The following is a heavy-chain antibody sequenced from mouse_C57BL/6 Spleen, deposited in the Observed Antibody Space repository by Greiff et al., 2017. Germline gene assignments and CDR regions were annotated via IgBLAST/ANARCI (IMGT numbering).Heavy chain of an antibody. V-gene: IGHV5-17*01. D-gene: IGHD1-1*01. J-gene: IGHJ1*03. CDR3: ARGSSYSYWYFDV. CDR1: GFTFSDYG. CDR2: ISSGSSTI. Sequence: EVQLVESGGGLVKPGGSLKLSCAASGFTFSDYGMHWVRQAPEKGLEWVAYISSGSSTIYYADTVKGRFTISRDNAKNTLFLQMTSLRSEDTAMYYCARGSSYSYWYFDVWGTGTTVTVSS.